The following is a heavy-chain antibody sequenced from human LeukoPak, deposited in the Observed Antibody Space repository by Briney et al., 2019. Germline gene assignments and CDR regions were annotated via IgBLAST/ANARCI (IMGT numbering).Heavy chain of an antibody. V-gene: IGHV4-34*01. D-gene: IGHD3-3*01. CDR1: GGSISSYY. CDR3: AGGPRGDYDFWSGNAFDI. J-gene: IGHJ3*02. CDR2: INHSGST. Sequence: KPSETLSLTCTVSGGSISSYYWSWIRQPPGKGLEWIGEINHSGSTNYNPSLKSRVTISVDTSKNQFSLKLSSVTAADTAVYYCAGGPRGDYDFWSGNAFDIWGQGTMVTVSS.